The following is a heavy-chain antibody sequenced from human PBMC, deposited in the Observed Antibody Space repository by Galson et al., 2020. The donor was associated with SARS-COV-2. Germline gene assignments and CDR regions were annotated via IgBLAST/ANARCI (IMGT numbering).Heavy chain of an antibody. D-gene: IGHD2-21*02. V-gene: IGHV3-23*01. CDR1: GFTFSSYA. CDR3: ARGVKVTPTTFDS. J-gene: IGHJ4*02. CDR2: ISGSGGST. Sequence: GGSLRLSCAASGFTFSSYAMNWVRQAPGKGLEWVSSISGSGGSTYYVDSMRGRFLISRDNSKNTVHLQMNSLRAEDSATYYCARGVKVTPTTFDSWGQGTLVTVSS.